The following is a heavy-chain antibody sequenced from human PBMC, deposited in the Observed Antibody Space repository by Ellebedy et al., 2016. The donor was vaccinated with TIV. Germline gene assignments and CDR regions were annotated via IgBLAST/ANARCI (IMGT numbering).Heavy chain of an antibody. CDR3: AKMRNDSTKRESVA. V-gene: IGHV3-23*01. CDR2: ISGSDSSGSGVNT. Sequence: GESLKISCAASGVTFTSYAMSWVRQAPGKGLGWVSAISGSDSSGSGVNTYYADSVKGRFTISRDSYKNTLYLQMNSRRAEDTAVYYCAKMRNDSTKRESVAWGQGTLVTVSS. J-gene: IGHJ5*02. D-gene: IGHD3-10*01. CDR1: GVTFTSYA.